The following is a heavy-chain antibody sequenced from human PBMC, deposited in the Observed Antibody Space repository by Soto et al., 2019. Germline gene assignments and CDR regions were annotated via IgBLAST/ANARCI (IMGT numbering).Heavy chain of an antibody. CDR1: GGSISSYY. D-gene: IGHD1-20*01. CDR2: IYYSGST. J-gene: IGHJ4*02. Sequence: PSETLSLTCTVSGGSISSYYWSWIRQPPGKGLEWIGYIYYSGSTNYNPSLKSRVTISVDTSKNQFSLKLSSVTAADTAVYYCARTSFNWDDGSHFDDWGQGTLVTVSS. CDR3: ARTSFNWDDGSHFDD. V-gene: IGHV4-59*08.